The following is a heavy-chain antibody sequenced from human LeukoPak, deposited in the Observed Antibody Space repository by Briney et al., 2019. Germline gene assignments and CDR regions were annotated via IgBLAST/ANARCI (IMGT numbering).Heavy chain of an antibody. V-gene: IGHV4-59*01. CDR2: IYYSGST. CDR3: ARGPIALYEHWFDP. CDR1: GGSISSYY. J-gene: IGHJ5*02. Sequence: SETLSLTCTVSGGSISSYYWSWIRQPPGKGLEWIRYIYYSGSTNYNPSLKSRVTISVDTSKNQFSLKLSSVTAADTAVYYCARGPIALYEHWFDPWGQGTLVTVSS. D-gene: IGHD2-2*02.